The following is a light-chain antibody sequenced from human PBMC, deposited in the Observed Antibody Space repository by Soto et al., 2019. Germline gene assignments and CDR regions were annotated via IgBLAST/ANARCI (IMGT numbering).Light chain of an antibody. CDR1: NIGSKS. CDR3: QVWDSSSDHRV. J-gene: IGLJ3*02. V-gene: IGLV3-21*04. Sequence: SYELTQPPSVSVAPGKTARITSGGNNIGSKSGHWYQQKPGQAPVLVIYYDSDRPSGIPERFSGSNSGNTATLTISRVEAGDEADYYCQVWDSSSDHRVFGGGPKLTVL. CDR2: YDS.